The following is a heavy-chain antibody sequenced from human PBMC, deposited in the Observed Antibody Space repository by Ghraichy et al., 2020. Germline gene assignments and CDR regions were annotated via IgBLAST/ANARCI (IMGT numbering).Heavy chain of an antibody. CDR3: ARGGGYLDY. V-gene: IGHV1-18*01. Sequence: TWVRQAPGQGLEWMGWISGYNGNTNYAQKFQGRVTMTTDTSTTTAYMELRSLRSDDTALYYCARGGGYLDYWGQGTLVTVSS. CDR2: ISGYNGNT. D-gene: IGHD2-15*01. J-gene: IGHJ4*02.